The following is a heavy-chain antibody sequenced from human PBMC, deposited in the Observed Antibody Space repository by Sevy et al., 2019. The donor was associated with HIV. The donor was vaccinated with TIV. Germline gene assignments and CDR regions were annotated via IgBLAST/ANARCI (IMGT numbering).Heavy chain of an antibody. Sequence: GGSLRLSCAASGFTFSNAWMSWVRQAPGKGLEWVGRIKSKTDGGTTDYAAPVKGSFTISRDDSKNTLYLQMNSLKTEDTAVYYCTTGITYSSGWYAFGIWGQGTLVTVSS. D-gene: IGHD6-19*01. J-gene: IGHJ4*02. V-gene: IGHV3-15*01. CDR3: TTGITYSSGWYAFGI. CDR1: GFTFSNAW. CDR2: IKSKTDGGTT.